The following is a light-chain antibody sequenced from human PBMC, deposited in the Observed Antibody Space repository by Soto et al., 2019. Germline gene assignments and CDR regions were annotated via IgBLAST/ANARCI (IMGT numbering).Light chain of an antibody. CDR1: SSDVGSYNL. J-gene: IGLJ1*01. CDR3: CSYGGSYV. V-gene: IGLV2-23*02. Sequence: ALTQPASVSGSPGQSITISCTGTSSDVGSYNLVSWYQQHPGKAPKVMIYEVSKRPSGVSNRFSGSKSGNTASLTISGLQAEDEADYYCCSYGGSYVFGPGTKVTVL. CDR2: EVS.